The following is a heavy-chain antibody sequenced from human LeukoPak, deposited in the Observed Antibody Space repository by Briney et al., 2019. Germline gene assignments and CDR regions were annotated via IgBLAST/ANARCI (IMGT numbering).Heavy chain of an antibody. CDR1: KFTFSNYW. CDR2: ISGSGDSK. CDR3: AKDPCIAETR. Sequence: GGSLRLSCAASKFTFSNYWMTWVRQAPGKGPEWVSYISGSGDSKKYADSVKGRFTISRDNSKNTLYLQMSSLRAEDTALYYCAKDPCIAETRWGQGTMVTVSS. V-gene: IGHV3-23*01. D-gene: IGHD6-13*01. J-gene: IGHJ3*01.